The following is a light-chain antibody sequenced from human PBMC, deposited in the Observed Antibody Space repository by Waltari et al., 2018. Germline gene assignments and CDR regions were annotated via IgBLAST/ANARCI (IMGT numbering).Light chain of an antibody. CDR2: HAS. CDR1: QSVGKY. CDR3: QKYESLPAT. V-gene: IGKV3-20*01. Sequence: EIVLTQSPGTLSLSPGERATLYCRASQSVGKYLAWYTQRPGQAPRLLLYHASIRATGIPDRFSGSGSGTDFSLTISRLEPEDFAVYYCQKYESLPATFGQGTTVEIK. J-gene: IGKJ1*01.